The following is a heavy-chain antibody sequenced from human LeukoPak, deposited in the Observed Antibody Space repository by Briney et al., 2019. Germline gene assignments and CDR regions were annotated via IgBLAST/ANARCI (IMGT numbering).Heavy chain of an antibody. Sequence: ASVKVSCKASGYTFTSYGITWVRQAPGQGLEWMGWIGAYNGNTNYAQKLQGRVTMTTDTSTSTAYMELRSLRSDDTAVYYCARDEEVIAVAAAGFDYWGQGTLVTDSS. CDR2: IGAYNGNT. V-gene: IGHV1-18*01. CDR3: ARDEEVIAVAAAGFDY. D-gene: IGHD6-19*01. J-gene: IGHJ4*02. CDR1: GYTFTSYG.